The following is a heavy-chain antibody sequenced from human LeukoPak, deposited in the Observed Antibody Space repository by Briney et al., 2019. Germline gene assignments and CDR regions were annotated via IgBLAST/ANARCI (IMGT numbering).Heavy chain of an antibody. Sequence: SETLSLTCTVSGYSISSGYYWGWIRQPPGKGLEWIGSIYHSGSTYYNPSLKSRVTISVDTSKNQFSLKLSSVTAADTAVYYCARGNGGYADWFDPWGQGTLVTVSS. J-gene: IGHJ5*02. CDR1: GYSISSGYY. V-gene: IGHV4-38-2*02. CDR2: IYHSGST. D-gene: IGHD2-15*01. CDR3: ARGNGGYADWFDP.